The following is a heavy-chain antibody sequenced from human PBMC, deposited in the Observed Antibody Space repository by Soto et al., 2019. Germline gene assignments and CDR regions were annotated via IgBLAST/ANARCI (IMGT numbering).Heavy chain of an antibody. J-gene: IGHJ3*02. CDR1: GGTFSSYA. V-gene: IGHV1-69*13. CDR2: IIPIFGTA. Sequence: SVKVSCKASGGTFSSYAISWVRQAPGQGLEWMGGIIPIFGTANYAQKFQGRVTITADESTSTAYMELSSLRSEDTAVYYCARNYYYDSSGYDAFDIWGQGTMVTVS. D-gene: IGHD3-22*01. CDR3: ARNYYYDSSGYDAFDI.